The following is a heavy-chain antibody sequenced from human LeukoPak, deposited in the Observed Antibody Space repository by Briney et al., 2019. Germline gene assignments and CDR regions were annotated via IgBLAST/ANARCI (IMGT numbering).Heavy chain of an antibody. D-gene: IGHD1-26*01. CDR3: ARDLWGVGFGI. CDR1: GFTVSSNY. CDR2: IYSGGRT. V-gene: IGHV3-66*01. J-gene: IGHJ3*02. Sequence: GGSLRLSCAASGFTVSSNYMSWVRQAPGKGLEWVSIIYSGGRTYYADSVNGRFTISRDNSKNTLYLQMNSLRAEDTAVYYCARDLWGVGFGIWGQGTMVTVSS.